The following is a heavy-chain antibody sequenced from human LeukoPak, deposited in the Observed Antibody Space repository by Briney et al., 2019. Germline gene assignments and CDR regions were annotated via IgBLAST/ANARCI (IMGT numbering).Heavy chain of an antibody. CDR2: IKQDGSEK. V-gene: IGHV3-7*01. Sequence: GGSLRLSCAASGFTFSSYSMSWVRQAPGKGLEWVANIKQDGSEKYYVDSVKGRFTISRDNDKNSLYLQMNSLRAEDTAVYYCASSLRSSGWTDYWGQGTLVTVSS. CDR3: ASSLRSSGWTDY. CDR1: GFTFSSYS. J-gene: IGHJ4*02. D-gene: IGHD6-19*01.